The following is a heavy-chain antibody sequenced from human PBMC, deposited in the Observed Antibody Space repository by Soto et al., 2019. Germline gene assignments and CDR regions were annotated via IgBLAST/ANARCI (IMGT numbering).Heavy chain of an antibody. J-gene: IGHJ4*02. D-gene: IGHD6-13*01. V-gene: IGHV3-23*01. Sequence: VQLLESGGGLVQPGGSLRLSCAASGFTFSSYAMSWVRQAPGKGLEWVSSISGSGGSTYYADSVKGRFTISRDNSKNTLYVQMNSLRAEDTAVYYCAKVLLVPYSSSWYVPYFDYWGQGTLVTVSS. CDR2: ISGSGGST. CDR3: AKVLLVPYSSSWYVPYFDY. CDR1: GFTFSSYA.